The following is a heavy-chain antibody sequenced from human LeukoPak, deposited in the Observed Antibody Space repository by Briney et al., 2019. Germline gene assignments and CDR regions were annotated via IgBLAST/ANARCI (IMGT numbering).Heavy chain of an antibody. CDR1: GFTFSSYG. D-gene: IGHD1-26*01. Sequence: GRSLRLSCAASGFTFSSYGMHWVRQAPGKGLEWVAVISYDGSNKYYADSEKGRFTISRDNSKNTLYLQMNSLRAEDTAVYYCASGMRVGPNIWGQGTLVTVSS. V-gene: IGHV3-30*03. CDR2: ISYDGSNK. J-gene: IGHJ4*02. CDR3: ASGMRVGPNI.